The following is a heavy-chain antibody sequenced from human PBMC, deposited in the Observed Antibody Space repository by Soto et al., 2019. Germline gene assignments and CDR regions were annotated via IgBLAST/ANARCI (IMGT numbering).Heavy chain of an antibody. CDR3: ARKRDAFDI. CDR1: GFTFSSNH. J-gene: IGHJ3*02. Sequence: EVQLVESGGGLVQPGGSLRLSCAASGFTFSSNHMSWVRQAPGKGLEWVSVLYSGGNTYYPDSVKGRLTVSRDNSKNKLYLQMNSLRVEDTAVYYCARKRDAFDIWGPGTMVTGSS. V-gene: IGHV3-66*01. CDR2: LYSGGNT.